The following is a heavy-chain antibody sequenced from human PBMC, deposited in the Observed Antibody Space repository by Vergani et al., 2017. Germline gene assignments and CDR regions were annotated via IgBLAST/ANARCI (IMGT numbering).Heavy chain of an antibody. CDR2: IYTSGST. Sequence: QVQLQESGPGLVKPSQTLSLTCTVSGGPISSGSYYWSWIRQPAGKGLEWIGRIYTSGSTNYNPSLKSRVTISVDTSKNQFSLKLSSVTAADTAVYYCARFSGYDYVLAYWGQGTLVTVSS. J-gene: IGHJ4*02. D-gene: IGHD5-12*01. CDR1: GGPISSGSYY. V-gene: IGHV4-61*02. CDR3: ARFSGYDYVLAY.